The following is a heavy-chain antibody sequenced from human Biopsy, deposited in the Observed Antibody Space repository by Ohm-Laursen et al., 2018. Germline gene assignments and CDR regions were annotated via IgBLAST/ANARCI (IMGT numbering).Heavy chain of an antibody. J-gene: IGHJ5*01. CDR3: ARVRGGFLEWFDY. CDR2: IYYSETT. Sequence: TLSLTCPVSGESMGTYYWTWIRQPPGKGLEWIASIYYSETTNKNPSLKSRVTISVDTSKRQFYLELSSVTAADTAIYYCARVRGGFLEWFDYWGQGTLITVSS. CDR1: GESMGTYY. D-gene: IGHD3-3*01. V-gene: IGHV4-59*01.